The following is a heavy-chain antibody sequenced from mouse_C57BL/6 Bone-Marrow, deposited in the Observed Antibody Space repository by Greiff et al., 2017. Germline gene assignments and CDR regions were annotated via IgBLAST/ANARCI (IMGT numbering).Heavy chain of an antibody. CDR2: ISDGGSYT. CDR1: GFTFSSYA. Sequence: EVKLVESGGGLVKPGGSLKLSCAASGFTFSSYALSWVRQTPEKRLGWVATISDGGSYTYYPDNVKGRFTISRDNAKNNLYLQMSHLKSEDTAMYYCARWYDYDCGMDYWGQGTAVTVSA. J-gene: IGHJ4*01. CDR3: ARWYDYDCGMDY. D-gene: IGHD2-4*01. V-gene: IGHV5-4*03.